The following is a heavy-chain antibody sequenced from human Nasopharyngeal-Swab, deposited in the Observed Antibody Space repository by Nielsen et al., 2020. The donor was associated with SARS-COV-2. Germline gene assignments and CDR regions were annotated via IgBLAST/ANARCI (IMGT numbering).Heavy chain of an antibody. J-gene: IGHJ4*02. CDR3: AKELGDY. CDR2: ISWNSGSI. V-gene: IGHV3-9*01. Sequence: VRQAPGKGLEWVSGISWNSGSIGYADSVKGRFTISRDNAKNSLYLQMNSLRAEDTALYYCAKELGDYWGQGTLVTVSS.